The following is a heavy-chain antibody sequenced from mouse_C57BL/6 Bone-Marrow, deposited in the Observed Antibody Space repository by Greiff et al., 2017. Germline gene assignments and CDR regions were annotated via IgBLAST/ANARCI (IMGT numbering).Heavy chain of an antibody. D-gene: IGHD4-1*01. J-gene: IGHJ3*01. CDR1: GFTFSDYG. Sequence: EVQLVESGGGLVKPGGSLKLSCAASGFTFSDYGMHWVRQAPEKGLEWVAYISSGSSTIYYADTVKGRFTISRDNAKNTLFLQMTSLRSEDTAMYYCATGTNPPFAYWGQGTLVTVSA. V-gene: IGHV5-17*01. CDR2: ISSGSSTI. CDR3: ATGTNPPFAY.